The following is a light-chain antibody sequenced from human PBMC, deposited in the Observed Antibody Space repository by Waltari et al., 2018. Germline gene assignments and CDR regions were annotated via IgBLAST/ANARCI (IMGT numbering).Light chain of an antibody. CDR3: CSYAGSGTWV. CDR2: EGS. Sequence: QSALTQPASVSGSPGPSITISCTGTSSDVGRYNLVPCYQQHPGKAPKVMIYEGSKRPSGVSNRFSGSKSGNTASLTISGLQAEDEADYYCCSYAGSGTWVFGGGTKLTVL. J-gene: IGLJ3*02. V-gene: IGLV2-23*01. CDR1: SSDVGRYNL.